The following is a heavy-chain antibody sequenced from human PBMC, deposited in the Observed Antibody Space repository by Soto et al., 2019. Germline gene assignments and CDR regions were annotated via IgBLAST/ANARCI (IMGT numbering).Heavy chain of an antibody. D-gene: IGHD3-10*01. CDR1: GGSFSGYY. J-gene: IGHJ4*02. CDR3: ARVRARGFGELFFDY. Sequence: SETLSLTCAVYGGSFSGYYWSWIRQPPGKGLEWIGEINHSGSTNYNPSLKSRVTISVDTSKNQFSLKLSSVTAADTAVYYCARVRARGFGELFFDYWGQGTLVTVSS. V-gene: IGHV4-34*01. CDR2: INHSGST.